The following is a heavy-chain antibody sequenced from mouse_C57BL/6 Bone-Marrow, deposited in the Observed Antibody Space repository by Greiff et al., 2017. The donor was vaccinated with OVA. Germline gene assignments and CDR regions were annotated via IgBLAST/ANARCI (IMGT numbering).Heavy chain of an antibody. CDR1: GYAFTNYL. Sequence: QVHVKQSGAELVRPGTSVKVSCNASGYAFTNYLIEWVKQTPGQGLEWIGVINPGSGGTTYNDTFTGKATLTADKSTSTAYMQLSSLTSEDSAVYFCAKRGREGDAMAYWGQGTPVTVSA. CDR3: AKRGREGDAMAY. CDR2: INPGSGGT. J-gene: IGHJ4*01. V-gene: IGHV1-54*01. D-gene: IGHD3-3*01.